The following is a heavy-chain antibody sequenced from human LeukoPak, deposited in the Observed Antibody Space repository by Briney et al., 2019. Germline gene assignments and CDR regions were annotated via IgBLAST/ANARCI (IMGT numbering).Heavy chain of an antibody. D-gene: IGHD6-19*01. V-gene: IGHV1-2*02. J-gene: IGHJ6*03. CDR1: GYTFTGYY. CDR3: ARGRRSSGWYPGFYYYMDV. CDR2: INPNSGGT. Sequence: GASVKVSCKASGYTFTGYYMHWVRQAPGQGLEWMGWINPNSGGTNYAQKFQGRVTMTRDTSISTAYMELSRLRSDDTAVYYCARGRRSSGWYPGFYYYMDVWGKGTTVTVSS.